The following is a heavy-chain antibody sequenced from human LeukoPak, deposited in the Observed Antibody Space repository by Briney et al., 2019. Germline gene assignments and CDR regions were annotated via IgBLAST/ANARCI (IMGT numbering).Heavy chain of an antibody. D-gene: IGHD4-17*01. V-gene: IGHV1-69*06. CDR3: ARTYDYGDYVDKYYMDV. J-gene: IGHJ6*03. CDR2: IIPIFGTA. Sequence: SVKVSCKASGGTFSSYAISWVRQAPGQGLEWMGGIIPIFGTANYAQKFQGRVTITADKSTSTAYMELSSLRSDDTAVYYCARTYDYGDYVDKYYMDVWGKGTTVTVSS. CDR1: GGTFSSYA.